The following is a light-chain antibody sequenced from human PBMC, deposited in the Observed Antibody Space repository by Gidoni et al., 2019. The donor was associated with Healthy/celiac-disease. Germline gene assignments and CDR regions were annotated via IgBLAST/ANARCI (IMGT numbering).Light chain of an antibody. Sequence: EIVLTQSPGTLPLSPGERATLPCRASQSVSSSYLAWYQQKPGQAPRHLIYGASSRATGIPDRFSGSGSGTDFTLTISRLEPEDFAVYYCQQYGSSVTFGPGTKVDIK. CDR1: QSVSSSY. CDR2: GAS. CDR3: QQYGSSVT. J-gene: IGKJ3*01. V-gene: IGKV3-20*01.